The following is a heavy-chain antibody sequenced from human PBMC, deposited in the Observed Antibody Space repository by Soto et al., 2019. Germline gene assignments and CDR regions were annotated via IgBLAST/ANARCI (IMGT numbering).Heavy chain of an antibody. CDR3: ARRGWHGGAAAGSFDP. J-gene: IGHJ5*02. Sequence: SETLSLTCTVSGGSISSSSYYWGWIRQPPGKGLEWIGSIYYSGSTYYNPSLKSRVTISVDTSKNQFSLKLSSVTAADTAVYYCARRGWHGGAAAGSFDPWGQGTLVTVSS. CDR2: IYYSGST. D-gene: IGHD6-13*01. CDR1: GGSISSSSYY. V-gene: IGHV4-39*01.